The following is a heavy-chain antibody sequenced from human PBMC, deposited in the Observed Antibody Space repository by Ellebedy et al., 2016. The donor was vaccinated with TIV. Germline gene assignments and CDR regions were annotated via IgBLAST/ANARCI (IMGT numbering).Heavy chain of an antibody. Sequence: PGGSLRLSCAASGFTFSSYAMHWVRQAPGKGLEWVAVISYDGSNKDYADSVKCRFTISRDNSKNTLYLQMNSLRTEDTAVYYCARDRGVIIFDYWGQGTLVTVSS. CDR1: GFTFSSYA. CDR3: ARDRGVIIFDY. J-gene: IGHJ4*02. V-gene: IGHV3-30*04. CDR2: ISYDGSNK. D-gene: IGHD3-10*01.